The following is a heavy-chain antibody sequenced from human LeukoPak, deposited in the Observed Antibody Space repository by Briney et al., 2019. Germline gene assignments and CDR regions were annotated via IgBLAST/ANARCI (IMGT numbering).Heavy chain of an antibody. J-gene: IGHJ6*02. CDR1: GSSLTELS. V-gene: IGHV1-24*01. D-gene: IGHD1-14*01. CDR2: FDPEDGET. Sequence: ASVKVSCKVSGSSLTELSMHWVRQAPGKGLEWMGGFDPEDGETIYAQKFQGRVTMTEDTSTDTAYMELSSLRSEDTAVYYCATVPAPLYGMDVWGQGTTVTVSS. CDR3: ATVPAPLYGMDV.